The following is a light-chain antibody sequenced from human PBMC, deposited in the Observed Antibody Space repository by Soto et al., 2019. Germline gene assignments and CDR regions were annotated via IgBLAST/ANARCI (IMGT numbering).Light chain of an antibody. CDR3: SSHTSASTRV. CDR2: EVT. J-gene: IGLJ1*01. CDR1: FSDVGGYDY. V-gene: IGLV2-14*01. Sequence: QSVLTQPASVSGSPGHSIAISCTGTFSDVGGYDYVSWYQQHPDKAPKLMIYEVTKRPSGVSNRFSGSKSGNTASLTISGLQPEDEADYYCSSHTSASTRVFGSGTKVTDL.